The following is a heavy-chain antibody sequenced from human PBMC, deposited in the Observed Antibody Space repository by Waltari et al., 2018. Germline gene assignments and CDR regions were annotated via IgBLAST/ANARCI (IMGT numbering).Heavy chain of an antibody. CDR1: GFKFGDYG. J-gene: IGHJ4*02. CDR3: AKAEWGSSVYFDS. D-gene: IGHD6-6*01. Sequence: QVQLVQSGGGVVQPGRSLRLSCVASGFKFGDYGVHWVRQAPGKGLEWVAVITDNGREKYYADSVKGRFTISRDNSKNTLYLQMNSLRVEDTAVYYCAKAEWGSSVYFDSWGQGTLVTVSS. V-gene: IGHV3-30*18. CDR2: ITDNGREK.